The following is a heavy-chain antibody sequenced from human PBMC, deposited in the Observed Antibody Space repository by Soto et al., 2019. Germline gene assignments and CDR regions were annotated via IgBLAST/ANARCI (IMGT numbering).Heavy chain of an antibody. Sequence: QVQLVQSGAEVKKPGASVKVSCKASGYTFTSSDINWVRQATGQGLEWMGWMNPNSGNTGYAQKFQGRINLTRSTSINTAYLELSSLSSDDSAVYYCARGASPWGQGTLVTVSS. CDR2: MNPNSGNT. CDR1: GYTFTSSD. J-gene: IGHJ5*02. CDR3: ARGASP. V-gene: IGHV1-8*01.